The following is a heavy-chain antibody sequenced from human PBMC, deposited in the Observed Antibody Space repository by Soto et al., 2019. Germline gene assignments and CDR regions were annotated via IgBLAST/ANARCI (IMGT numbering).Heavy chain of an antibody. CDR2: ISGSGGST. Sequence: EVQLLESGGGLVQPGGFLRLSCVASGFTFSTYAMSWVRQAPGEGLEWVSAISGSGGSTYYADSVKGRFTISRDNSKNTLYLQTNSLRAEDTAVYYCARSGSHTYFQIWGRGTLVTVSS. J-gene: IGHJ1*01. CDR1: GFTFSTYA. V-gene: IGHV3-23*01. CDR3: ARSGSHTYFQI. D-gene: IGHD3-10*01.